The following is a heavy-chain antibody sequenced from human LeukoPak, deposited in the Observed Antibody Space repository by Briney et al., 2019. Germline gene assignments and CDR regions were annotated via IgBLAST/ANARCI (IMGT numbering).Heavy chain of an antibody. V-gene: IGHV4-59*01. CDR3: ARGDVYYDFWSGYQY. J-gene: IGHJ4*02. Sequence: PSETLSLTCTVSGGSISSYYWSWIRQPPGKGLGWIGYIYYSGSTNYNPSLKSRVTISVDTSKNQFSLKLSSVTAADTAVYYCARGDVYYDFWSGYQYWGQGTLVTVSS. CDR2: IYYSGST. CDR1: GGSISSYY. D-gene: IGHD3-3*01.